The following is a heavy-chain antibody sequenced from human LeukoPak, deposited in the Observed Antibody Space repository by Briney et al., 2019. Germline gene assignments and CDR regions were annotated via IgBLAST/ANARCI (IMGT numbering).Heavy chain of an antibody. CDR1: GASISNSRDY. V-gene: IGHV4-39*01. D-gene: IGHD6-19*01. J-gene: IGHJ4*02. CDR3: ARHVEIAVAGPIEY. Sequence: SETLSLSCTVSGASISNSRDYWGWIRQPPGKGMEWIGSIFFSGSTYYNPSLKSRAAISVDSSKNQFSLKLSSVTAADTAFYYCARHVEIAVAGPIEYWGQGTLVPVSS. CDR2: IFFSGST.